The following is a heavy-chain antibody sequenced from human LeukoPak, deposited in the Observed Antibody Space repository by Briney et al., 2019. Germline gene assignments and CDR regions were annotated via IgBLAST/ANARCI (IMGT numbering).Heavy chain of an antibody. D-gene: IGHD1/OR15-1a*01. CDR2: INHSGST. CDR1: GGSISSSSYY. J-gene: IGHJ5*02. CDR3: ARKNSHRVFNWFDP. Sequence: SETLSLTCTVSGGSISSSSYYWSWIRQPPGKGLEWIGEINHSGSTNYNPSLKSRVTISVDTSKNQFSLKLSSVTAAATALYYCARKNSHRVFNWFDPWGQGTLVTVSS. V-gene: IGHV4-39*07.